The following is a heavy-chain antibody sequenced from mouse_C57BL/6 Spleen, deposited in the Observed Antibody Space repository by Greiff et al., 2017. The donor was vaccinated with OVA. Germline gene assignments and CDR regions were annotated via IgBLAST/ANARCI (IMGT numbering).Heavy chain of an antibody. Sequence: EVQLQQSGPELVKPGASVKISCKASGYTFTDYYMNWVKQSHGKSLEWIGDINPNNGGTSYNQKFKGKATLTVDKSSSTAYMELRSLTSEDSAVYYCARGRTAQARDFDYWGQGTTLTVSS. D-gene: IGHD3-2*02. CDR2: INPNNGGT. J-gene: IGHJ2*01. V-gene: IGHV1-26*01. CDR3: ARGRTAQARDFDY. CDR1: GYTFTDYY.